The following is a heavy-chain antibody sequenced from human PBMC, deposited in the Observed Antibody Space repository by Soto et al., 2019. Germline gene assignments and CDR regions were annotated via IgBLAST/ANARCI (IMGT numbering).Heavy chain of an antibody. D-gene: IGHD4-17*01. V-gene: IGHV3-48*01. CDR1: GFTFSSYS. J-gene: IGHJ1*01. CDR2: ISSSSSTI. Sequence: GSLRLSCAASGFTFSSYSMNWVRQAPGKGLEWVSYISSSSSTIYYADSVKGRFTISRDNAKNSLYLQMNSLRAEDTAVYYCARDRTVTTYGNFRHWGQGTLVTVSS. CDR3: ARDRTVTTYGNFRH.